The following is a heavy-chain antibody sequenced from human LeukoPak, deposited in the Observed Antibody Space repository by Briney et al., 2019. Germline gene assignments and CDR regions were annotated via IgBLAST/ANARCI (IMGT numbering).Heavy chain of an antibody. J-gene: IGHJ4*02. CDR1: GGSMSSHY. CDR3: ATITRGNIYGYFDF. V-gene: IGHV4-59*11. D-gene: IGHD5-18*01. CDR2: MLDTVTT. Sequence: SETLSLTCTVSGGSMSSHYWSWIRQPPGKGVEWIGYMLDTVTTKDNPSLKSRFTLSADTSKNQFSLRLTSVTAADTAVYYCATITRGNIYGYFDFWGQGILVTVSS.